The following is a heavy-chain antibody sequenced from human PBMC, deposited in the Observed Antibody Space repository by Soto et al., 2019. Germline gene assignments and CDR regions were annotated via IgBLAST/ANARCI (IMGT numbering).Heavy chain of an antibody. V-gene: IGHV3-23*01. CDR1: GFTFSSYA. Sequence: DVQLLESGGALVQPGGSLRLSCAASGFTFSSYAMSWVRQAPGKGLEWVSTVSGSGADTYYADSVKGRFTISRDNSENTLYLQMISLRAEDMAIYYCAKGPRSNGWHNFDYWGQGTLVTVSS. CDR2: VSGSGADT. CDR3: AKGPRSNGWHNFDY. J-gene: IGHJ4*02. D-gene: IGHD6-19*01.